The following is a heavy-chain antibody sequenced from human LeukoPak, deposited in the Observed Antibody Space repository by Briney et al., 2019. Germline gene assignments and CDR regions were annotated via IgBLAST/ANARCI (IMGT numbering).Heavy chain of an antibody. Sequence: ASVKVSCKASGYTFTSYYMHWVRQAPGQGLEWMGIINPSGGSTSYAQKFQGRVTMARDTSTSTVYMELSSLRSEDTAVYYCARDLGDTDAFDIWGQGTMVTVSS. J-gene: IGHJ3*02. CDR1: GYTFTSYY. V-gene: IGHV1-46*01. CDR2: INPSGGST. CDR3: ARDLGDTDAFDI. D-gene: IGHD3-9*01.